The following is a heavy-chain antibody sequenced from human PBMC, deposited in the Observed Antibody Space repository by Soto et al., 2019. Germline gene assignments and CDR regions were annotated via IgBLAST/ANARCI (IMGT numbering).Heavy chain of an antibody. CDR3: ARVGDNWDYVPEFHFGMDV. CDR1: GFTFRSYW. CDR2: LKNDGSEK. Sequence: PGGSLRLSCTASGFTFRSYWMNWVRQAPGEGLEWVAHLKNDGSEKYYMDSVKGRFTISRDNARNSLYLQMNSLRAEDTAVYFCARVGDNWDYVPEFHFGMDVWGRGTTVTVS. J-gene: IGHJ6*02. V-gene: IGHV3-7*03. D-gene: IGHD1-7*01.